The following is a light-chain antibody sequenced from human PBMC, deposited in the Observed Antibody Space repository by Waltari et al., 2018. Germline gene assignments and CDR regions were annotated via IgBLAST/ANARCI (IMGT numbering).Light chain of an antibody. CDR1: TSDVGGYNY. V-gene: IGLV2-8*01. Sequence: QSALTQPPSASGSPGQSVTISCTGTTSDVGGYNYVSWYQQHPGKAHKLIISEVTKRPSGSPVRCSGSKSGNTASLTVSGLQAEDEADYYCSSYAHSNTVVFGGGTRLTVL. CDR3: SSYAHSNTVV. CDR2: EVT. J-gene: IGLJ2*01.